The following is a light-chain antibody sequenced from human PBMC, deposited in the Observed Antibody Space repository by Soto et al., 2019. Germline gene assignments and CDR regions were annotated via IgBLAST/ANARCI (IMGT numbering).Light chain of an antibody. CDR1: QGISNY. CDR2: AAS. CDR3: QKYNSVPLT. J-gene: IGKJ4*01. V-gene: IGKV1-27*01. Sequence: DVQMTKNKSSLSASVGDRVTITCRASQGISNYLAWYQQKPGKVPKLLIYAASTLQSGVPSRFSGSGSGTDFTLTISSLQPEDVAPYYCQKYNSVPLTFGGGSIVDIK.